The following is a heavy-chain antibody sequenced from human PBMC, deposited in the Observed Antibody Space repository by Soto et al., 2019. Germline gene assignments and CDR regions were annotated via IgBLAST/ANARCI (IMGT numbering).Heavy chain of an antibody. Sequence: QVQLQESGPGLVKPSGTLSLTCAVSGDSVSSPYYWCWVRQPPGKGLEWIGEVFHTGTTSYNPSLRGRVTISMDMSINQFSLDLSSVTAADTAVYYCARSAGWYAVHSWGPGTLVIVSS. D-gene: IGHD6-19*01. J-gene: IGHJ4*02. CDR1: GDSVSSPYY. CDR3: ARSAGWYAVHS. CDR2: VFHTGTT. V-gene: IGHV4-4*02.